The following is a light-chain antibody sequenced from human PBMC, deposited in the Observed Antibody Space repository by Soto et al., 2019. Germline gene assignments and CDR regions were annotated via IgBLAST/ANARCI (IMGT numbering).Light chain of an antibody. CDR1: RSDVGSGSYNL. CDR2: EGT. Sequence: QSALTQPASVSGSPGQPITISCTGTRSDVGSGSYNLVSWYQQRPGKAPKLMIYEGTKRPSGVSNRFSGSKSGNTASLIISGLQAEDEADYYCCSYAGSSTYVFGTGTKVTVL. V-gene: IGLV2-23*01. J-gene: IGLJ1*01. CDR3: CSYAGSSTYV.